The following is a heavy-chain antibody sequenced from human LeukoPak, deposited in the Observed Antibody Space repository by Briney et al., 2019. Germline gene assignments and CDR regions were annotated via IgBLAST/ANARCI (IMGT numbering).Heavy chain of an antibody. J-gene: IGHJ4*02. CDR2: INPNSGAT. V-gene: IGHV1-2*02. Sequence: ASVKVSCKASGYTFTGYYIHWVRQTPGQGLEWMGWINPNSGATNYAQKFQGRVTMTRDTSITTAYMELSRLRSDDTAVYYCARDPYYYDSSGYYANWGQGTLVTVSS. CDR3: ARDPYYYDSSGYYAN. CDR1: GYTFTGYY. D-gene: IGHD3-22*01.